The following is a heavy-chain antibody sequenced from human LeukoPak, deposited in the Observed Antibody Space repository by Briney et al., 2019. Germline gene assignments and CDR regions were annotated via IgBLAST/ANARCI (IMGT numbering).Heavy chain of an antibody. V-gene: IGHV4-34*01. D-gene: IGHD5-24*01. CDR1: GGSFSGYY. J-gene: IGHJ6*03. Sequence: SETLSLTCAVYGGSFSGYYWSWIRQPPGKGLEWIGEINHSGSTNYNPSLKSRVTISVDTSKNQFSLKLSSVTAADTAVYYCARVRRDGYTAYYMDVWGKGTTVTISS. CDR2: INHSGST. CDR3: ARVRRDGYTAYYMDV.